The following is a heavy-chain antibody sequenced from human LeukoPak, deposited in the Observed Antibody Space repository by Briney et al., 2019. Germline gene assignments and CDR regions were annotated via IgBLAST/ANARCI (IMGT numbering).Heavy chain of an antibody. CDR1: GYTFTSYD. CDR2: MNPNSGNT. Sequence: ASVKVSCKASGYTFTSYDINWVRQAAGQGLEWMGWMNPNSGNTGYAQKFQGRVTMTRNTSISTAYIELSSLRSEDTAVYYCARGGRSPYYFDYWGQGTLVTVSS. V-gene: IGHV1-8*01. J-gene: IGHJ4*02. CDR3: ARGGRSPYYFDY. D-gene: IGHD1-26*01.